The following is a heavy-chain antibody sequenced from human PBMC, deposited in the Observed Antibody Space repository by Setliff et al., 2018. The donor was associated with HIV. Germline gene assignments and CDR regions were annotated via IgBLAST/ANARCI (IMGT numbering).Heavy chain of an antibody. D-gene: IGHD4-17*01. V-gene: IGHV3-21*06. CDR2: ISSSSSYI. J-gene: IGHJ4*02. Sequence: GGSLRLSCAASGFTFSSYSMNWVRQAPGKGLEWVSSISSSSSYIYYADSVKGRFTISRDNAKYSLYLQMNTLRVEDTAVYYCMYGGRTATTHWGQGTLVTVSS. CDR3: MYGGRTATTH. CDR1: GFTFSSYS.